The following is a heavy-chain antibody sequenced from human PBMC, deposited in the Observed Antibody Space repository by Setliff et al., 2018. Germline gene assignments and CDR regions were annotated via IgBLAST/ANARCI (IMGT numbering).Heavy chain of an antibody. J-gene: IGHJ6*03. CDR2: INYSGST. CDR1: GGAVSGDY. D-gene: IGHD3-10*01. Sequence: PSETLSLTCSVSGGAVSGDYWTWIRQPPGKGLEYIGYINYSGSTNYNPSLKSRVTISGDTSKNQVSLRLSSVTAADTAVYYCARDRSTVIRGVTSFFYYYMDVWGGGTTVTSP. CDR3: ARDRSTVIRGVTSFFYYYMDV. V-gene: IGHV4-59*02.